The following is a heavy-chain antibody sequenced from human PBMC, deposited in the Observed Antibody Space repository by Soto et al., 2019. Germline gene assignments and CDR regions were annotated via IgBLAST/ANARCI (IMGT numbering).Heavy chain of an antibody. CDR1: GSTFTSND. CDR2: ISAYNGNT. CDR3: GRVGSRRAPYYDILTGYYKFVDY. J-gene: IGHJ4*02. V-gene: IGHV1-18*01. Sequence: AAVLVSCIASGSTFTSNDVSSVSKTAGQGLEWMAWISAYNGNTNYAQKLQGRVTMTTDTCASTAYMELRSLISDDTAVYYCGRVGSRRAPYYDILTGYYKFVDYWGQGTLVTVAS. D-gene: IGHD3-9*01.